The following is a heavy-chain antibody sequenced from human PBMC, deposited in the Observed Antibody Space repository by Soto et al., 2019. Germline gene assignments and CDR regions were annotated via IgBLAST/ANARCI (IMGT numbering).Heavy chain of an antibody. CDR1: GFTFSTYA. CDR2: IGASVAGT. Sequence: PGGSLRLSCAASGFTFSTYAMSWVRQAPGKGLEWVSGIGASVAGTYYAESVKGRFTISRDNSKNTLHLQMNSLRAEDTAVYYCELRKTGSFFDYWGQGTPVTVSS. J-gene: IGHJ4*02. CDR3: ELRKTGSFFDY. V-gene: IGHV3-23*01. D-gene: IGHD3-10*01.